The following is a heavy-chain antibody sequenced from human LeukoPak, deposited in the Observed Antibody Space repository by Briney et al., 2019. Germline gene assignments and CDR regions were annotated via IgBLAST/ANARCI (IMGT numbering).Heavy chain of an antibody. CDR1: GGSISSYY. D-gene: IGHD5-18*01. V-gene: IGHV4-34*01. CDR3: ARGWEDTAGNWFDP. J-gene: IGHJ5*02. CDR2: INHSGST. Sequence: SETLSLTCTVSGGSISSYYWSWIRQPPGKGLEWIGEINHSGSTNYNPSLKSRVTISVDTSKNQFSLKLSSVTAADTAVYYCARGWEDTAGNWFDPWGQGTLVTVSS.